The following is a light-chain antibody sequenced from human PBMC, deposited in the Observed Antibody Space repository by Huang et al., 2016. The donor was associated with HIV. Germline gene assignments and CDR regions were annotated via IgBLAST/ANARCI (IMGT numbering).Light chain of an antibody. CDR3: QQYNTYLYT. CDR2: RAS. CDR1: QNINTW. J-gene: IGKJ2*01. Sequence: DIQMTQSPSTLSASVGDRVTITCRASQNINTWLAWYQQKPGKAPNLLIYRASSLQIGVPSRFTGSLSGTEFTLTITSLQPDDLGTYYCQQYNTYLYTFGQGTKLEI. V-gene: IGKV1-5*03.